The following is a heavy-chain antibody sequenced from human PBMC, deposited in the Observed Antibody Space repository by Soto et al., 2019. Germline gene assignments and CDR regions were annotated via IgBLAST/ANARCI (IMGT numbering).Heavy chain of an antibody. CDR2: INHSGST. CDR3: ARGKGGYCSGGSCYSKSWFDP. V-gene: IGHV4-34*01. Sequence: PSETLSLPCAVYGGSFSGHYWSWIRQPPGKGLEWIGEINHSGSTNYTPSLKGRVTISVDTSKNQFSLKLSSVTAADTAVYYCARGKGGYCSGGSCYSKSWFDPWGQGTLVTVSS. D-gene: IGHD2-15*01. CDR1: GGSFSGHY. J-gene: IGHJ5*02.